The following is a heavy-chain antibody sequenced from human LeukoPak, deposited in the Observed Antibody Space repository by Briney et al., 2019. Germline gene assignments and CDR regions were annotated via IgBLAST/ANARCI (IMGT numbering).Heavy chain of an antibody. CDR1: GFPFSSYE. CDR2: ISSSGNAI. J-gene: IGHJ4*02. V-gene: IGHV3-48*03. CDR3: ARDLSGVAGYTYGRGIDY. Sequence: GGSLRLSCAASGFPFSSYEMNWVRQAPGKGLEWVSYISSSGNAIYYADSVKGRFTISRDNAKNSLYLQMNSLRAEDTAVYYCARDLSGVAGYTYGRGIDYWGQGTLVTVSS. D-gene: IGHD5-18*01.